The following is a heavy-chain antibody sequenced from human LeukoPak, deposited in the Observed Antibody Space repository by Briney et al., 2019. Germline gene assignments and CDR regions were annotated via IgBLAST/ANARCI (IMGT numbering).Heavy chain of an antibody. J-gene: IGHJ5*02. V-gene: IGHV4-39*01. CDR3: ARGPTFDP. Sequence: SETLSLTCTVSGGSISSSSYYWGWIRQPPGKGLEWIGSIYYSGSTYYSPSLKSRVTISVDTSKNQFSLKLSSVTAADTAVYYCARGPTFDPWGQGTLVTVSS. CDR2: IYYSGST. CDR1: GGSISSSSYY.